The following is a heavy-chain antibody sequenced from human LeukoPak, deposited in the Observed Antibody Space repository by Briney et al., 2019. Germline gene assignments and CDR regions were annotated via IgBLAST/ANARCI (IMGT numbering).Heavy chain of an antibody. Sequence: SVKVSCKASGGTFSSYAISWVRQAPGQGLEWMGGIIPIFGTANYAQKFQGRVTITTDGSTSTAYMELSSLRSEDTAVYYCARGVLRVYYYYMDVWGKGTTVTVSS. V-gene: IGHV1-69*05. D-gene: IGHD3-10*01. CDR3: ARGVLRVYYYYMDV. J-gene: IGHJ6*03. CDR1: GGTFSSYA. CDR2: IIPIFGTA.